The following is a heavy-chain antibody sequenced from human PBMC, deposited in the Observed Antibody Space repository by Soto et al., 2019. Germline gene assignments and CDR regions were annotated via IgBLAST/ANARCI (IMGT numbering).Heavy chain of an antibody. CDR2: ISAYNGNT. J-gene: IGHJ6*02. Sequence: ASVKVSCKASGYTFTSYGISWVRQAPGQGLEWMGWISAYNGNTNYAQKLQGRVTMTTDTSTSTAYMELRSLRSDDTAVYYCARDVVGSSSWGYYYYYYGMDVWGQGTTVTVSS. CDR1: GYTFTSYG. CDR3: ARDVVGSSSWGYYYYYYGMDV. V-gene: IGHV1-18*01. D-gene: IGHD6-13*01.